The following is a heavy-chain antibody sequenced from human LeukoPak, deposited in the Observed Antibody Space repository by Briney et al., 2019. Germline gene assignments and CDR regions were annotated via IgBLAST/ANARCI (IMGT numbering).Heavy chain of an antibody. CDR3: ARATPPQRKYSSSWHQGPFDY. V-gene: IGHV4-4*02. CDR1: GGSISSSNW. Sequence: SETLSLTCAVSGGSISSSNWWSWVRQPPGKGLEWIGEIYHSGSTNYNPSLKSRVTISVDKSKNQFSLKLSSVTAADTAVYYCARATPPQRKYSSSWHQGPFDYWGQGTLVTVSS. CDR2: IYHSGST. J-gene: IGHJ4*02. D-gene: IGHD6-13*01.